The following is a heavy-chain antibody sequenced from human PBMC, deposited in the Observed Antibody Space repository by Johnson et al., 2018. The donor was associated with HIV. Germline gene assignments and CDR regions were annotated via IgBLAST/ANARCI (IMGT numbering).Heavy chain of an antibody. CDR1: GFTFSDYY. J-gene: IGHJ3*02. Sequence: QVQLVESGGGLVKPGGSLRLSCAASGFTFSDYYMSWIRQAPGKGLEWGSYISSSGSTIYYADSVKGRFTISRDNSKNTLYLQMNRLRTEDTAVFYCVRDRDWAFDIWGQGTMVTVSS. CDR3: VRDRDWAFDI. CDR2: ISSSGSTI. D-gene: IGHD2-21*01. V-gene: IGHV3-11*04.